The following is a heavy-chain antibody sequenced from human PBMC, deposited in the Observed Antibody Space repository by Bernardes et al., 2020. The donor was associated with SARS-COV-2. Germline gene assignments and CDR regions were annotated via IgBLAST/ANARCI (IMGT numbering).Heavy chain of an antibody. V-gene: IGHV4-59*08. Sequence: SETLSLTCTVSGGSISSYYWSWIRQPPGKGLEWIGYIYYSGSTNYNPSLKSRVTISVDTSKNQFSLKLSSVTAADTAVYYCARHGYSGSYSGSPPPYYYYGMDVWGQGTTVTVSS. CDR3: ARHGYSGSYSGSPPPYYYYGMDV. J-gene: IGHJ6*02. CDR1: GGSISSYY. CDR2: IYYSGST. D-gene: IGHD1-26*01.